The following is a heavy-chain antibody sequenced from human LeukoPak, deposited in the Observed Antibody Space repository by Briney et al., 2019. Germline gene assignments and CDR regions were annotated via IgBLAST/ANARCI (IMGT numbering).Heavy chain of an antibody. CDR2: IKQDGSEK. Sequence: GGSLRLSCAASGFTFSSYWMSWVRQASGKGLEWVANIKQDGSEKYYVDSVKGRFTISRDNAKNSLYLQMNSLRAEDTAVYYCARDPPYSPEDYWGQGTLVTVSS. D-gene: IGHD4-11*01. CDR3: ARDPPYSPEDY. V-gene: IGHV3-7*01. J-gene: IGHJ4*02. CDR1: GFTFSSYW.